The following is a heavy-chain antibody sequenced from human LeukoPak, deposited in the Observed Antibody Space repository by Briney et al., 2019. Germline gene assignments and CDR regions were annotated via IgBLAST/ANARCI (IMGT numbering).Heavy chain of an antibody. CDR3: ARGLTPQH. D-gene: IGHD1-14*01. Sequence: SETLSLTCAVYGGSFSGYYWSWIRQPPGKGLEWIGEINHSGSTNYNPSLKSRVTISADTSKNQFSLKLSSVTAADTAVYYCARGLTPQHWGQGTLVTVSS. V-gene: IGHV4-34*01. CDR2: INHSGST. J-gene: IGHJ1*01. CDR1: GGSFSGYY.